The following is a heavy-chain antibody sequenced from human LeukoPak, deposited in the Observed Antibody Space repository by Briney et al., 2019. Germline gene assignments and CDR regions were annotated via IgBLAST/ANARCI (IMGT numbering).Heavy chain of an antibody. CDR1: GGTFSSYA. Sequence: SVKVSCKASGGTFSSYAISWVRQAPGQGLEWMGRIIPILGIANYAQKFQGRVTITADKSTSTAYMELSSLRSEDTAVYYCARCSSTSCPGGSGMDVWGRGTTVTVSS. D-gene: IGHD2-2*01. J-gene: IGHJ6*02. V-gene: IGHV1-69*04. CDR2: IIPILGIA. CDR3: ARCSSTSCPGGSGMDV.